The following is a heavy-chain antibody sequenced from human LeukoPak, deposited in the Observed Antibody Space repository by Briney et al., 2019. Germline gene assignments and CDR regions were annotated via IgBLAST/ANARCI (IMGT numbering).Heavy chain of an antibody. J-gene: IGHJ4*02. CDR3: ARMYYYGSGSYLDY. D-gene: IGHD3-10*01. V-gene: IGHV3-7*01. CDR2: IKQDGSEN. CDR1: GFTFSSYW. Sequence: GGSLRLSCVASGFTFSSYWMSWVRQAPGKGLEWVANIKQDGSENFYVDSVKGRFTISRDNAKNTLYLQMNSLRAEDTAVYYCARMYYYGSGSYLDYWGQGTLVTVSS.